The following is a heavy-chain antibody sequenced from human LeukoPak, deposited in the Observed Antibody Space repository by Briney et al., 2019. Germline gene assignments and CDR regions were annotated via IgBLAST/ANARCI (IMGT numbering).Heavy chain of an antibody. CDR2: IYYNGST. Sequence: SETLSLTCTVSGGSISSYYWSWIRQPPGKGLEWIGYIYYNGSTNYNPSLKSRVTISVDTSKNQFSLKLSSVTAADTAVYYCARDAYGDYGLDYWGQGTLVTVSS. V-gene: IGHV4-59*01. D-gene: IGHD4-17*01. CDR1: GGSISSYY. CDR3: ARDAYGDYGLDY. J-gene: IGHJ4*02.